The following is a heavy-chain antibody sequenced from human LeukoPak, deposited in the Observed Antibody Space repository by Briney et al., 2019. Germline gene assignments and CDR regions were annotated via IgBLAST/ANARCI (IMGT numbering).Heavy chain of an antibody. V-gene: IGHV4-34*01. CDR1: GGSFSGYY. J-gene: IGHJ4*02. CDR2: INHSGST. D-gene: IGHD6-13*01. CDR3: ARAHSYSSSWYVKY. Sequence: SETLSLTCAVYGGSFSGYYWSWIRQPPGKGLEWIGEINHSGSTNYNPSLKSRVTISVDTSKNQFSLKLSSVTAADTAVYYCARAHSYSSSWYVKYWGQGTLVTVSS.